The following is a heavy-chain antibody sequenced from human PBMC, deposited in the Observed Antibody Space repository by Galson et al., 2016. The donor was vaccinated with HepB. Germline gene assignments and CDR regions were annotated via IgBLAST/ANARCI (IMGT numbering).Heavy chain of an antibody. CDR1: GFTFSSYA. CDR3: ALGTGIGWYGAD. Sequence: SLRLSCAASGFTFSSYAMSWFRQAPGKGLEWVSVIHTGGSTYYADSVKGRFTISRDNSKNTLYLQMNSLRAEDTAVYYCALGTGIGWYGADWGQGTLVTVSS. V-gene: IGHV3-53*01. CDR2: IHTGGST. D-gene: IGHD6-19*01. J-gene: IGHJ4*02.